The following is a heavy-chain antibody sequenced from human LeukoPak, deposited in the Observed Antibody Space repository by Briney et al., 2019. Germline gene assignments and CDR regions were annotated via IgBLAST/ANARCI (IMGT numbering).Heavy chain of an antibody. CDR3: ARQTGSGLFTLP. J-gene: IGHJ4*02. CDR2: IYHSGNT. Sequence: SETLSLTCTVSGYSLSSGYYWGWIRQPPGKGLECIGSIYHSGNTYYNPSLKSRVTISIDTSKNQISLRLTSVTATDTAMYYCARQTGSGLFTLPGGQGTLVTVSS. D-gene: IGHD3/OR15-3a*01. CDR1: GYSLSSGYY. V-gene: IGHV4-38-2*02.